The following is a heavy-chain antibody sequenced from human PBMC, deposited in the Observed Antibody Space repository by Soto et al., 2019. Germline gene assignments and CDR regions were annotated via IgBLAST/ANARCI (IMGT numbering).Heavy chain of an antibody. Sequence: PSETLSLTCSVFGGSMKNGDYQWRWMRQSPGKALEWIGNIYYSGSTYYNPSLESRVSTSVDTSNNRFSLRLSPVTVAGTAVYFCASVNLQSLYLFDRWGPGTLVTVSS. J-gene: IGHJ4*02. V-gene: IGHV4-30-4*01. CDR2: IYYSGST. CDR1: GGSMKNGDYQ. D-gene: IGHD3-3*01. CDR3: ASVNLQSLYLFDR.